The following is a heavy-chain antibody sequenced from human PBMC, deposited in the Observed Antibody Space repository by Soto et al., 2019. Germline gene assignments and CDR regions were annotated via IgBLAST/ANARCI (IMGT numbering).Heavy chain of an antibody. D-gene: IGHD4-17*01. Sequence: GGSLRLSCAASGFTFSSYGMHWVRQAPGKGLEWVAVIWYDGSNKYYADSVKGRFTISRDNSKNTLYLQMNSLRAEDTAVYYCARASTVTTSDYYYYMDVWGKGTTVTVSS. CDR1: GFTFSSYG. CDR2: IWYDGSNK. V-gene: IGHV3-33*01. CDR3: ARASTVTTSDYYYYMDV. J-gene: IGHJ6*03.